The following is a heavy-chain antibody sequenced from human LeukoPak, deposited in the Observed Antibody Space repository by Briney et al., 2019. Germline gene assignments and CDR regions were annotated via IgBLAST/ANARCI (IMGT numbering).Heavy chain of an antibody. Sequence: GESLKISCKASGYTFSNYWIGWVRQMSGKGLEWMGIIYPGDSDTKYSPSIQGQVTISADKSITTAYLQWSSLKASDTAMYYCARVRRDDYNYVWYFDSWGQGTLVTVSS. J-gene: IGHJ4*02. CDR1: GYTFSNYW. CDR2: IYPGDSDT. D-gene: IGHD5-24*01. V-gene: IGHV5-51*01. CDR3: ARVRRDDYNYVWYFDS.